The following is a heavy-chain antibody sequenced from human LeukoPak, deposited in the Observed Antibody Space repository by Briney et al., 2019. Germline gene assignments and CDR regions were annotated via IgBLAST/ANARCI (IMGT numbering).Heavy chain of an antibody. CDR2: IKEDGSEK. J-gene: IGHJ4*02. CDR3: ARVGVGSSGYLEDY. Sequence: PGGSLRLSCAVSGFTFSNYWMSWVRQAPGKGLEWVANIKEDGSEKYYVASVKGRFTISRDNAKNSLYLQMNSLRAEDTAVYYCARVGVGSSGYLEDYWGQGTLVTVSS. CDR1: GFTFSNYW. V-gene: IGHV3-7*01. D-gene: IGHD3-22*01.